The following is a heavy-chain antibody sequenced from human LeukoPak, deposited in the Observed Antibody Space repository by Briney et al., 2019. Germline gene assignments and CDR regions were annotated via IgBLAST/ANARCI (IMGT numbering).Heavy chain of an antibody. CDR2: IYSGGST. J-gene: IGHJ4*02. Sequence: PGGSLRLSCAASGFTVSSNYMSWVRQAPGKGLEWVSVIYSGGSTYYADSVKGRFTISRDNSKNTLYLQMNSLRAEDTAVYYCARAGGLWGIGSFDYWGQGTLVTVSS. V-gene: IGHV3-66*01. CDR3: ARAGGLWGIGSFDY. CDR1: GFTVSSNY. D-gene: IGHD3-16*01.